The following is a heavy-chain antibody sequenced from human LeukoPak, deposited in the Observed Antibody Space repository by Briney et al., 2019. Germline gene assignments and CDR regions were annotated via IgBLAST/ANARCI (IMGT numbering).Heavy chain of an antibody. J-gene: IGHJ4*02. D-gene: IGHD5-12*01. CDR1: GGSFSDYY. V-gene: IGHV4-34*01. Sequence: SETLSLTCAVYGGSFSDYYWSWIRQPPGKGLEWIGEINHSGSTNYNPSLKSRVTISVDTSKNQFSLKLSSVTAADTAVYYCARLGWYSGYAVDYWGQGTLVTVSS. CDR3: ARLGWYSGYAVDY. CDR2: INHSGST.